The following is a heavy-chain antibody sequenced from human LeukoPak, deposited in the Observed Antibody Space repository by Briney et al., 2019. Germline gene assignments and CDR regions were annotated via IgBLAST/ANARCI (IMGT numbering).Heavy chain of an antibody. CDR2: INHSGST. CDR1: GGSFSGYY. Sequence: PSETLSLTCAVYGGSFSGYYWSWIRQPPGKGLEWIGEINHSGSTNCNPSLKSRVTISVDTSKNQFSLKLSSVTAADTAVYYCARFMAIVSYFDYWGQGTLVTVSS. CDR3: ARFMAIVSYFDY. J-gene: IGHJ4*02. V-gene: IGHV4-34*01. D-gene: IGHD3-16*02.